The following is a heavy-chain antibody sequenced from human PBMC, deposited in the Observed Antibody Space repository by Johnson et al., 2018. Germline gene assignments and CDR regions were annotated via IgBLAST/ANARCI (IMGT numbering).Heavy chain of an antibody. Sequence: VQLVESGGGVVQXGRSLRLFCAASGFTFSTYSMNWVRQAPGKGLEWVSSITSSSSYMYYTDSVRGRFTISRDNAKNSLYLQMNSLRAEETAGYPCAIWDYFGSGGYGFDIWGQGTRVTVSS. CDR1: GFTFSTYS. CDR3: AIWDYFGSGGYGFDI. D-gene: IGHD3-10*01. V-gene: IGHV3-21*01. CDR2: ITSSSSYM. J-gene: IGHJ3*02.